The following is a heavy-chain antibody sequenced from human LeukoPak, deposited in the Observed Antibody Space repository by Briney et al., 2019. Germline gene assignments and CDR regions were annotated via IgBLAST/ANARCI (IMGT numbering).Heavy chain of an antibody. CDR3: ARDGPLGQWLVDY. V-gene: IGHV3-30*04. Sequence: GGSLRLSCAASGFTFSSYAMHWVRQAPGKGLEWVAVISYDGSNKYHADSVKGRFTISRDNAKNSLYLQMNSLRAEGTAVYYCARDGPLGQWLVDYWGQGTLVTVSS. CDR2: ISYDGSNK. J-gene: IGHJ4*02. D-gene: IGHD6-19*01. CDR1: GFTFSSYA.